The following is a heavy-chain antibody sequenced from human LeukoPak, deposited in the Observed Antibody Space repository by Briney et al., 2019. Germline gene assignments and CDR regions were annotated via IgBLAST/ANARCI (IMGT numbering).Heavy chain of an antibody. CDR2: ITAYNDNT. CDR1: GYTSTSYG. J-gene: IGHJ4*02. D-gene: IGHD3-10*01. Sequence: GASVKVSCKASGYTSTSYGISWVRQAPGQGLEWMGWITAYNDNTNYAQKLQGRVTMTTDTSTSTAYMELRSLRSDDTAVYYCARALLWFGEPSHIDYWGQGTLVTASS. CDR3: ARALLWFGEPSHIDY. V-gene: IGHV1-18*01.